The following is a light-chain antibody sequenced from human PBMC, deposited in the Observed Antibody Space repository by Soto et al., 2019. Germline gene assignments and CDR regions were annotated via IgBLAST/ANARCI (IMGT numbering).Light chain of an antibody. V-gene: IGKV3-11*01. CDR1: QSVSSY. CDR3: QVRTNWSIA. CDR2: DAS. J-gene: IGKJ5*01. Sequence: EFVLTQSPATLSLSPGERATLSCRASQSVSSYLAWYQQKPGQAPRLLIYDASNRATGIPARFSGTGSGTDFTLTINNLEPEDFAVYYCQVRTNWSIAFGRGTLLEI.